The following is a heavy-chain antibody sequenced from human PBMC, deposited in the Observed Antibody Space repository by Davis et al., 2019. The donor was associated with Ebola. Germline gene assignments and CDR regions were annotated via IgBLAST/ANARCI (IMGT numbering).Heavy chain of an antibody. D-gene: IGHD2-15*01. Sequence: GGSLRLSCAASGFTFSSYSMNWVRQAPGKGLEWVSSISSSSSYIYYADSVKGRFTISRDNAKNSLYLQMNSLRAEDTAVYYCAIPDCSGANCYSVYIKNWGQGTLVTVSS. CDR3: AIPDCSGANCYSVYIKN. CDR2: ISSSSSYI. V-gene: IGHV3-21*01. CDR1: GFTFSSYS. J-gene: IGHJ4*02.